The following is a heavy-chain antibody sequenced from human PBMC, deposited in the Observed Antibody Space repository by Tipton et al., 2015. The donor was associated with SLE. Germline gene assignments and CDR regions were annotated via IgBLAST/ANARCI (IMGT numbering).Heavy chain of an antibody. CDR2: IIHSGST. J-gene: IGHJ5*02. CDR3: ARDRSSGYYWFDP. D-gene: IGHD3-22*01. Sequence: TLSLTCAVYGGSFSDYCWSWIRQSPGKGLEWIGEIIHSGSTTYTPSLKSRVTISVDTSKNQFSLRLRSVTAADTAVYYCARDRSSGYYWFDPWGQGTLVTVSS. CDR1: GGSFSDYC. V-gene: IGHV4-34*12.